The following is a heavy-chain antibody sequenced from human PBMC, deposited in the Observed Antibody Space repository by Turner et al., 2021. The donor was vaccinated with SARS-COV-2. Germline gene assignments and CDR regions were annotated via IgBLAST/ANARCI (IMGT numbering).Heavy chain of an antibody. J-gene: IGHJ3*02. V-gene: IGHV3-21*01. CDR2: ISSSSSYI. CDR3: ARARWHYYDSSGYYPDAFDI. Sequence: EVQLVESGGGLVKPGGSLRFSCAASGFTFSSYNMNWVRQAPGKGLEWVSSISSSSSYIYYADSVKGRFTISRDNAKNSLSLQMNSLRAEDTAVYYCARARWHYYDSSGYYPDAFDIWGQGTMVTVSS. D-gene: IGHD3-22*01. CDR1: GFTFSSYN.